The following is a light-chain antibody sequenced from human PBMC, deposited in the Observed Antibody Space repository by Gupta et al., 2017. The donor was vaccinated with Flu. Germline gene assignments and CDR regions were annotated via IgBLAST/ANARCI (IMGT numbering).Light chain of an antibody. CDR3: SSYAGSNNLM. CDR1: SSDVVGYNY. J-gene: IGLJ3*02. CDR2: EVN. Sequence: TSSDVVGYNYVSWYQQHPGKAPKLMIFEVNKRPSGVPDRFSGSKSGSTASLTVSGLQAEDEADYYCSSYAGSNNLMFGGGTKLTVL. V-gene: IGLV2-8*01.